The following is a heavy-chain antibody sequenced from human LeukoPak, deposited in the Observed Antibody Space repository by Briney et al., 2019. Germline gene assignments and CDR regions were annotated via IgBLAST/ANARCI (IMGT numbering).Heavy chain of an antibody. D-gene: IGHD5-18*01. CDR3: ARDPAIQTWLSAYYFDN. CDR1: GFTFSSYG. J-gene: IGHJ4*02. CDR2: ISGSSGST. V-gene: IGHV3-23*01. Sequence: GSLRLSCAASGFTFSSYGMHWVRQALGKGLEWVSAISGSSGSTYYADSVKGRFTISRDNSKNTLYLQMNSLRAEDTAVYYCARDPAIQTWLSAYYFDNWGQGTLVTVSS.